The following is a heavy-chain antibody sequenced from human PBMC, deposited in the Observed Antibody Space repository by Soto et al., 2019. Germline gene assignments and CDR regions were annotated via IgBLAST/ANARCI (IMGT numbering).Heavy chain of an antibody. CDR1: GFTFSSYA. D-gene: IGHD1-26*01. J-gene: IGHJ3*02. CDR2: ISGSGGST. Sequence: EVQLLESGGGLVQPGGSLRLSCAASGFTFSSYAMSWVRQAPGKGLEWASAISGSGGSTYYADSVQGLFTISRDDSKNTLYLQMSSLRAEDTAIYYCAKGGYGVGASIPDSFDIWGQGTMVTVSS. V-gene: IGHV3-23*01. CDR3: AKGGYGVGASIPDSFDI.